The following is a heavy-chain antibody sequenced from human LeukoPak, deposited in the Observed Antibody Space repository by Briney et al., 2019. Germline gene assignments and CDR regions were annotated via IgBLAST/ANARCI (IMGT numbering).Heavy chain of an antibody. CDR1: GLTFSSYW. J-gene: IGHJ3*02. Sequence: GGSLRLSCAASGLTFSSYWMPWVRQATGKGLEWVPLIYSDGRTYYEDSVKGRCTISGDGSKNTLYLQMNSLRVEDTAVYYCARGLFLSGYLDAFDIWGQGTVVTVSS. D-gene: IGHD3-22*01. CDR2: IYSDGRT. V-gene: IGHV3-53*01. CDR3: ARGLFLSGYLDAFDI.